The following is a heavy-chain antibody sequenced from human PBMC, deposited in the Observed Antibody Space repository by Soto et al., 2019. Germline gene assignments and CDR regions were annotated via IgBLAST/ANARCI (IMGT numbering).Heavy chain of an antibody. V-gene: IGHV4-31*03. CDR3: ARDSAGTAMTVDD. CDR1: GGSISSGGYY. Sequence: QVQLQESGPGLVKPSQTLSLTCTVSGGSISSGGYYWSWIRQHPGKGLEWIGYIYYSENTYYNPSHHRRVAIAVGSSKIQLSQNNGAVTPAQPAVYYCARDSAGTAMTVDDWRQANMVTVSS. J-gene: IGHJ4*02. D-gene: IGHD5-18*01. CDR2: IYYSENT.